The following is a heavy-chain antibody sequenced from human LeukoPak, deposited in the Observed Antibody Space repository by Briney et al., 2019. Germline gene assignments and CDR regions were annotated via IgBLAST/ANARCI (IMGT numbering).Heavy chain of an antibody. CDR2: IYYSGNP. J-gene: IGHJ4*02. CDR3: ARLRSSVYDFSDYFDY. V-gene: IGHV4-59*08. Sequence: PSESLSLACSVHSGSLSYQYCGWIRQPPGWVLGWNGYIYYSGNPNSNPSLKSQVPISVAQSKNQFYLKLSSVTAADTAVYYCARLRSSVYDFSDYFDYWGQGTLVTVSS. CDR1: SGSLSYQY. D-gene: IGHD5/OR15-5a*01.